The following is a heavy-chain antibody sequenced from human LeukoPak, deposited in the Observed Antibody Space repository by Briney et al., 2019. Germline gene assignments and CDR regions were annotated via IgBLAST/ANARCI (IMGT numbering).Heavy chain of an antibody. J-gene: IGHJ4*02. CDR1: GFTFSSSG. CDR2: ITGTGGAT. V-gene: IGHV3-23*01. Sequence: PGGSLRLSCAASGFTFSSSGMSWVRQAPGKGLEWVSGITGTGGATYYADSVKGRFTISRDNSKNTLYLQMHSLRAEDTAVYYCAKVGGFSDNSGYYFGYFDYWGQGTLVTVSS. D-gene: IGHD3-22*01. CDR3: AKVGGFSDNSGYYFGYFDY.